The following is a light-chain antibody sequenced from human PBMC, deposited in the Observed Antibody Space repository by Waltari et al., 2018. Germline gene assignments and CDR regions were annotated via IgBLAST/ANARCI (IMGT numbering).Light chain of an antibody. CDR1: QSVFYTSNNKNY. CDR2: WAS. Sequence: DIVMTQSPASLAVSLGERATTSCNSSQSVFYTSNNKNYLAWFQQTTRQPPKLLFYWASTRESGVPDRFSGSGSGADFTLTISSLQAEDVALYFCQQYYSSPFTFGPGTKVDIK. V-gene: IGKV4-1*01. CDR3: QQYYSSPFT. J-gene: IGKJ3*01.